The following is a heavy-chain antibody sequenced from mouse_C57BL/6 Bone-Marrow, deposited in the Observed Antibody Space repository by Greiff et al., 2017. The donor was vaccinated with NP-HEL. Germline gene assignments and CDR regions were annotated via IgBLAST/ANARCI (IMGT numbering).Heavy chain of an antibody. J-gene: IGHJ3*01. V-gene: IGHV14-3*01. CDR2: IDPANGNT. Sequence: EVQLQQSVAELVRPGASVKLSCTASGFTIKNTYMHWVKQRPEQGLEWIGRIDPANGNTKYAPKFQGKATITADTSSNTAYLQLSSLTSEDTAIYDCARESPCGSSYIPFADWGQGTPVTVSA. D-gene: IGHD1-1*01. CDR3: ARESPCGSSYIPFAD. CDR1: GFTIKNTY.